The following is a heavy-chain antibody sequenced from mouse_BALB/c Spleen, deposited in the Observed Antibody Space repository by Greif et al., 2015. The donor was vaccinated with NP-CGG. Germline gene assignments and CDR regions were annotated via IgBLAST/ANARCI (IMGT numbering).Heavy chain of an antibody. V-gene: IGHV1-7*01. Sequence: QVQLQQSGADLAKPGASVKMSCKASGYTFTRYWLHWVTQMPGQGLEWMGYINPSTGYTEYNQKFKDKATLTADKSSSTAYMQLCSLSSEYSAVYYCASYDGSSYAMDYWGQGTSVTVSS. J-gene: IGHJ4*01. D-gene: IGHD1-1*01. CDR3: ASYDGSSYAMDY. CDR2: INPSTGYT. CDR1: GYTFTRYW.